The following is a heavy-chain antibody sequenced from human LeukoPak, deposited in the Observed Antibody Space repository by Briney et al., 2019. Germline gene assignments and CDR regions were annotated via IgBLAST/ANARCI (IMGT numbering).Heavy chain of an antibody. CDR2: INQSGST. Sequence: SETLSLTCAVYGGSFSVYYWSWIRQPPGKGLEWIGEINQSGSTNYNPSLKSRVTITVDTSKNQFSLKLSSVTAADTAVYYCARGRNYYDSSGYWFGENAFDIWGQGTMVTVSS. CDR3: ARGRNYYDSSGYWFGENAFDI. D-gene: IGHD3-22*01. V-gene: IGHV4-34*01. J-gene: IGHJ3*02. CDR1: GGSFSVYY.